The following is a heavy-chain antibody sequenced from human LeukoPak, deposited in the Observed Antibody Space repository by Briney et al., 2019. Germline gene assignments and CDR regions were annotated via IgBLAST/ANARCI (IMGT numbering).Heavy chain of an antibody. Sequence: GASVKVSCKASGYTFTGYYMHWVRQAPGQGLEWMGWINPNSGGTNYAQKFQGRVTMTRDTSISTAYMELSRLRSDDTAVYSCARAYLENYYDFWSGYSSYYYMDVWGKGTTVTVSS. V-gene: IGHV1-2*02. D-gene: IGHD3-3*01. J-gene: IGHJ6*03. CDR2: INPNSGGT. CDR3: ARAYLENYYDFWSGYSSYYYMDV. CDR1: GYTFTGYY.